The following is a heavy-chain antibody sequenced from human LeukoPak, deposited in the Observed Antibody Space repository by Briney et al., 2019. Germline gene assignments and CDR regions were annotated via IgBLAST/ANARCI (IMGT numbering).Heavy chain of an antibody. J-gene: IGHJ4*02. CDR2: IKQDGSEK. D-gene: IGHD4/OR15-4a*01. CDR3: ARRAGAYSHPYDY. V-gene: IGHV3-7*03. CDR1: GFSFSSYW. Sequence: GGSLRLSCAASGFSFSSYWMSWVRQAPGQGLEWVANIKQDGSEKYYVDSMKGRFTISRDNSKNTLFLQMNSLRVEDTAVYYCARRAGAYSHPYDYWGQGTLVTVSS.